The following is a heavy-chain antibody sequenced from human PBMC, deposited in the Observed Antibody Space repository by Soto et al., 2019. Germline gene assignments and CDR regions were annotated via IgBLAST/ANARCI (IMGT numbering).Heavy chain of an antibody. CDR1: GYAFSAYN. V-gene: IGHV1-46*01. CDR2: INPSGDST. Sequence: QVRLVQSGAEVVKPGASVKVSCESSGYAFSAYNMHWVRQAPGQGLEWLGVINPSGDSTTYAQKCQDSFTVTRDTSTSTVRMVLRDMNSEDTAVYYCSRTGGLTSFDVWGQGTMVTVS. D-gene: IGHD2-8*02. CDR3: SRTGGLTSFDV. J-gene: IGHJ3*01.